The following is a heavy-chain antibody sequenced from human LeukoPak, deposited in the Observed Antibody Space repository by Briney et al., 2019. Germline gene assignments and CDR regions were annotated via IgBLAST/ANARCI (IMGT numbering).Heavy chain of an antibody. CDR1: GGSICSGGYS. Sequence: PSEALSLTCAVSGGSICSGGYSWSWVRQPPGKGLEWIGYIYYSGSTYYNPSLKSRVTISVDTSKNQFSLKLSSVTAADTAVYYCARDPNCDFWSGYHFDYWGQGTLVTVSS. J-gene: IGHJ4*02. CDR3: ARDPNCDFWSGYHFDY. CDR2: IYYSGST. D-gene: IGHD3-3*01. V-gene: IGHV4-30-4*07.